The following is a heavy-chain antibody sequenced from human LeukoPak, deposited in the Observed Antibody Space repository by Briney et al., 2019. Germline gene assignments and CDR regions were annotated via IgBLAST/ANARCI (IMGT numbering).Heavy chain of an antibody. Sequence: GGSLRLSCVVSGFSFSSYEMNWVRRAPGKGPEWVSHINSGHSVRYAGSVEGRFTISRDNARDSLYLQMNSLRAEDTAVYYCARDRYCTNGVCPIVWGQGTLVTVSS. V-gene: IGHV3-48*03. D-gene: IGHD2-8*01. CDR1: GFSFSSYE. CDR3: ARDRYCTNGVCPIV. J-gene: IGHJ4*02. CDR2: INSGHSVR.